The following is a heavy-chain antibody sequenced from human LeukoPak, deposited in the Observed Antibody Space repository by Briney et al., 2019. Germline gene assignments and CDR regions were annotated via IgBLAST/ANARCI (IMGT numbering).Heavy chain of an antibody. D-gene: IGHD4-23*01. V-gene: IGHV3-23*01. CDR3: AKDRLVRGNSGFDY. CDR2: ISGSGGSI. J-gene: IGHJ4*02. CDR1: GFTFSSYD. Sequence: GASLRLSCAASGFTFSSYDMNWVRQAPGKGLEWVSAISGSGGSIYYADSVKGRFTISRDNSKNTLYLQMNSLRAEDTAVYYCAKDRLVRGNSGFDYWGQGTLVTVSS.